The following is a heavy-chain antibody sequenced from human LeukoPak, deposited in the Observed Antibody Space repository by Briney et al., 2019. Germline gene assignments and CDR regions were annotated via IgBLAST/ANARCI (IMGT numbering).Heavy chain of an antibody. Sequence: PGGSLRLSCAASGFTFSSYAMNWVRQAPGKGLEWVLAISGSGGSTYYADSVKGRFTISRDNSKNTLYLQLNSLRAEDTAVYYCARHPELAHWYFDLWGRGTLVTVSS. J-gene: IGHJ2*01. CDR1: GFTFSSYA. CDR2: ISGSGGST. V-gene: IGHV3-23*01. CDR3: ARHPELAHWYFDL. D-gene: IGHD6-6*01.